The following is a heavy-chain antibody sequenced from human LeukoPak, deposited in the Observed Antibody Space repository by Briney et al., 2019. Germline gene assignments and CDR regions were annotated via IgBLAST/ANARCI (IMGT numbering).Heavy chain of an antibody. CDR1: GFTFSSYA. CDR2: ISYDGSNK. CDR3: ARDDSSSWWEVPFDY. V-gene: IGHV3-30*04. Sequence: TGGSLRLSCAASGFTFSSYAMHWVRQAPGKGLEWVAVISYDGSNKYYADSVKGRFTISRDNSKNTLYLQMNSLRAEDTAVYYCARDDSSSWWEVPFDYWGQGTLVTVSS. D-gene: IGHD6-13*01. J-gene: IGHJ4*02.